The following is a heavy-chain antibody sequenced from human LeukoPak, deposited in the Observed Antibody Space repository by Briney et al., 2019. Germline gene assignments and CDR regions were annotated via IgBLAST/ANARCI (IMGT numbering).Heavy chain of an antibody. J-gene: IGHJ4*02. D-gene: IGHD6-13*01. Sequence: SETLSLTCTVSGGSISSYYWSWIRQPAGEGLEWIGRIYTSGTTNYNPSLKSRVTMSVDTSNSQFSLKLSSVTAADTAVYYCARHSSSWDFDYWGQGTVVTVSS. V-gene: IGHV4-4*07. CDR1: GGSISSYY. CDR3: ARHSSSWDFDY. CDR2: IYTSGTT.